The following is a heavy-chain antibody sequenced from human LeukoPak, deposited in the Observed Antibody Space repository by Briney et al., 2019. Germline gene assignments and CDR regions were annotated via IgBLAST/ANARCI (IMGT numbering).Heavy chain of an antibody. CDR3: GRGGISGYDYVSWFDP. Sequence: SVKVSCKASGYTFTSYDINWVRQATGQGLEWMGWMNPNSGNTGYAQKFQGRVTMTRNTSISTAYMELSSLRSEDTAVYYCGRGGISGYDYVSWFDPWGQGTLVTVSS. J-gene: IGHJ5*02. D-gene: IGHD5-12*01. CDR2: MNPNSGNT. CDR1: GYTFTSYD. V-gene: IGHV1-8*01.